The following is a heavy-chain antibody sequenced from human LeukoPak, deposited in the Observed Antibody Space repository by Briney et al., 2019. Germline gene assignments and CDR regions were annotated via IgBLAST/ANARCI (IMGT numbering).Heavy chain of an antibody. CDR1: GFTFSSYA. D-gene: IGHD6-13*01. CDR3: ARAPRAGYSSWYFDH. J-gene: IGHJ4*02. V-gene: IGHV3-30*04. CDR2: ISSDGTQK. Sequence: PGGSLRLSCAPSGFTFSSYAMHWVRQAPGKGLECVAVISSDGTQKYSADSVKGRFTISRDNSMNTLYLQMDSLRAEDAAVYYCARAPRAGYSSWYFDHWGQGTLVTVSS.